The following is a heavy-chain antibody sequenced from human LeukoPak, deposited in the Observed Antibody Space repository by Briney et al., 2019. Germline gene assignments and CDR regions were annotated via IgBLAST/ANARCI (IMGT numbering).Heavy chain of an antibody. D-gene: IGHD3-22*01. CDR2: ISGSGGST. CDR3: AKDHGGGIVVVIWGAFDI. Sequence: SGGSLRLSCAASGFTFSSYAMSWVRQAPGKGLEWVSAISGSGGSTYYADSVKGRFTISRDNSKDTLYLQMNSLRAEDAAVYYCAKDHGGGIVVVIWGAFDIWGQGTMVTVSS. CDR1: GFTFSSYA. V-gene: IGHV3-23*01. J-gene: IGHJ3*02.